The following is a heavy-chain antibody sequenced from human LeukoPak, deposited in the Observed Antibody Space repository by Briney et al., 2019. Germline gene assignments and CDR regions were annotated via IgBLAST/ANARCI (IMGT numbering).Heavy chain of an antibody. CDR1: GGSISSSSYY. CDR2: SYYSGST. V-gene: IGHV4-39*01. D-gene: IGHD6-6*01. CDR3: ARSTYSSSSVFDC. J-gene: IGHJ4*02. Sequence: SETLSLTCTVSGGSISSSSYYWGWIRQPPGKGLEWIGSSYYSGSTYYNPSLKSRVTVSVDTSKNEFSLKLSSVTAADTAVYYCARSTYSSSSVFDCWGQGTLVTFSS.